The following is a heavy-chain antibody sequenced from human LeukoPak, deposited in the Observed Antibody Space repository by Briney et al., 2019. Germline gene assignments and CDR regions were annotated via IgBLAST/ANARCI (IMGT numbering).Heavy chain of an antibody. CDR3: ARDPKSQLLLDY. CDR1: GFTFTDEY. J-gene: IGHJ4*02. V-gene: IGHV1-2*02. Sequence: GASVKVSCTSSGFTFTDEYIHWVRQAPGQRLEWMGWINPYSGAINYAQKFQGRVTLTRDTSISTAYMELSRLTSGDTAVYYCARDPKSQLLLDYWGQGTLVTVSS. CDR2: INPYSGAI. D-gene: IGHD2-2*01.